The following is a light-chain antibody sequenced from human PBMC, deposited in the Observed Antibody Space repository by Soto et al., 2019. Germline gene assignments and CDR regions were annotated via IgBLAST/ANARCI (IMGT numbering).Light chain of an antibody. CDR2: LGS. CDR1: QSLLQSDGNNY. Sequence: DIVMTQSPPSLPVSPGEPASISCRSSQSLLQSDGNNYLDWYLQKPGQSPQLLISLGSSRASGVPDRFSGSGSGTDFTLKISRVEAGDVGVYYCMQALQSPKTFGQGTKVEI. J-gene: IGKJ1*01. CDR3: MQALQSPKT. V-gene: IGKV2-28*01.